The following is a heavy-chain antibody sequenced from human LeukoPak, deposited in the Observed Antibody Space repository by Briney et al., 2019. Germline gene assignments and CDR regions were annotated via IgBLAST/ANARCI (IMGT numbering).Heavy chain of an antibody. CDR2: MYNSGST. V-gene: IGHV4-59*12. D-gene: IGHD1-26*01. Sequence: KPSETLSLTYTVSGGSISSYYWSWIRQSPGKGLEWIGYMYNSGSTNYNPSLKSRVTIAVDRSKNQFSLKLSSVTAADTAVYYCARVIVGATNLIDYWGQGTLVTVSS. J-gene: IGHJ4*02. CDR3: ARVIVGATNLIDY. CDR1: GGSISSYY.